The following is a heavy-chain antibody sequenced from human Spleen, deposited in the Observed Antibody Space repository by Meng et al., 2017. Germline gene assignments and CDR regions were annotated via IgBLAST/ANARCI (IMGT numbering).Heavy chain of an antibody. CDR2: INTYNGKT. Sequence: LVQSGAGVKKPGASVNVSCDASGYTLSSDGFSWVRQAPGQGREWLGWINTYNGKTDYAQKFQGRITMTTDTFTSTAYMELRNLRSDDTAVYYCATRGNPYLNCWGQGTLVTVSS. CDR3: ATRGNPYLNC. J-gene: IGHJ4*02. CDR1: GYTLSSDG. V-gene: IGHV1-18*01.